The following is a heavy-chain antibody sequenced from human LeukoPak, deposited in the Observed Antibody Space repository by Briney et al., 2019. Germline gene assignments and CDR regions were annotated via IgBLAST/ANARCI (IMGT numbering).Heavy chain of an antibody. Sequence: ETLSLTCTVSGGSISSYYWSWIRQPAGKGLEWIGRVYTSGSTNYNPSLTSRGTISVDTSNNQFSLKLSSVTAADTAVYYCARESGSLYYFDYWGQGTLVTVSS. CDR2: VYTSGST. V-gene: IGHV4-4*07. J-gene: IGHJ4*02. D-gene: IGHD1-26*01. CDR3: ARESGSLYYFDY. CDR1: GGSISSYY.